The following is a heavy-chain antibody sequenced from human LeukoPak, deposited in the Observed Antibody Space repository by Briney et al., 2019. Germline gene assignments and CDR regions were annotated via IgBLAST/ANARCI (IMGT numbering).Heavy chain of an antibody. CDR2: IIPIFGTA. Sequence: ASVKVSCKASGGTFSSYAISWVRQAPGQGLEWMGGIIPIFGTANYAQKFQGRVTITTDESTSTAYMELSSLRSEDTAVYYCARSDYYDRSGYQQGAFDIWGQGTMVTVSS. J-gene: IGHJ3*02. CDR3: ARSDYYDRSGYQQGAFDI. CDR1: GGTFSSYA. D-gene: IGHD3-22*01. V-gene: IGHV1-69*05.